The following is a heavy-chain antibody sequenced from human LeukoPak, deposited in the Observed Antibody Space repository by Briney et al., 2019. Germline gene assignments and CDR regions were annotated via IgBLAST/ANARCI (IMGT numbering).Heavy chain of an antibody. D-gene: IGHD1-26*01. CDR2: ISYDGSNK. CDR1: GFTFSIYG. V-gene: IGHV3-30*18. CDR3: AKVGIVGARGLLAKIDY. J-gene: IGHJ4*02. Sequence: GRSLRLSCAASGFTFSIYGMHWVRQAPGKGLGWVAVISYDGSNKYYADSVKGRFTSSRDNSKNTLYQQMNSLRADDTAVYYCAKVGIVGARGLLAKIDYWGQGTLVTVSS.